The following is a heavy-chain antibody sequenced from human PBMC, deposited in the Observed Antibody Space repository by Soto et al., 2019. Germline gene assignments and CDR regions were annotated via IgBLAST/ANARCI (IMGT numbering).Heavy chain of an antibody. CDR1: GGSISTGGYY. CDR2: IYYSGST. CDR3: ARGLSVTRFDN. J-gene: IGHJ4*02. V-gene: IGHV4-31*03. Sequence: QVQLQESGPGLVKPSQTLSLTCTVSGGSISTGGYYWTWIRQHPGKGLEWIGYIYYSGSTYYNPSLKGRVTISVDTSKNQFSLKLSSATAADTAVYYCARGLSVTRFDNWGQGTLVTVSS. D-gene: IGHD4-17*01.